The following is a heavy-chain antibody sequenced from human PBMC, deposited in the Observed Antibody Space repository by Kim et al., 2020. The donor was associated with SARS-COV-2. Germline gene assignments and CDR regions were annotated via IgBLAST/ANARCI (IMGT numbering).Heavy chain of an antibody. D-gene: IGHD6-13*01. CDR2: ISYDGSNK. Sequence: GSLRLSCAASGFTFSSYGMHWVRQAPGKGLEWVAVISYDGSNKYYADSVKGRFTISRDNSKNTLYLQMNSLRAEDTAVYYCALLAAAGTPEGHHVDYWGQGTLVTVSS. V-gene: IGHV3-30*03. J-gene: IGHJ4*02. CDR3: ALLAAAGTPEGHHVDY. CDR1: GFTFSSYG.